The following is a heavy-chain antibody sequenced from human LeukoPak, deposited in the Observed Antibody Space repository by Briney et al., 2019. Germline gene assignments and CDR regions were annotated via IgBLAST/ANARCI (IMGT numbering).Heavy chain of an antibody. V-gene: IGHV3-7*03. Sequence: SGGSLRLSCVASGFTFGKYWMSWVRQAPGKGQEWVANIKLDGSEKNYVDSVKGRFTISRDNTKNSLYLQMNSLRVEDTAVFYCARDQYDTWSRRGNFDSWGQGTLVIVSS. J-gene: IGHJ4*02. CDR2: IKLDGSEK. CDR3: ARDQYDTWSRRGNFDS. CDR1: GFTFGKYW. D-gene: IGHD3-3*01.